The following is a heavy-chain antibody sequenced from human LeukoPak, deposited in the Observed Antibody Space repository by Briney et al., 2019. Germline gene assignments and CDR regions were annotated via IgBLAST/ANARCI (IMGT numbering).Heavy chain of an antibody. CDR1: RFTLSSYW. J-gene: IGHJ4*02. Sequence: GGSLRLSCAVSRFTLSSYWMHWVRQAPGKGLVWVSRIDSDGTTIDYADSVKGRFTISRDNANNTLYLQMNSLRAEDAGVYYCARGLTLLGYCSGTSCLMNYWGQGTLVTVSS. CDR3: ARGLTLLGYCSGTSCLMNY. CDR2: IDSDGTTI. D-gene: IGHD2-2*01. V-gene: IGHV3-74*01.